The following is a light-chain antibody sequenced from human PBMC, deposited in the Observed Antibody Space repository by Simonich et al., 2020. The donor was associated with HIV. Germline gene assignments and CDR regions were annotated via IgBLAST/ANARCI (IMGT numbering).Light chain of an antibody. CDR2: EDN. CDR3: QSYDSSNQV. CDR1: SGSIARNY. V-gene: IGLV6-57*03. Sequence: NFMLTQPHSVSESPGKTVTISCTRSSGSIARNYVQWYQQRPGSAPTTVFYEDNQRPSGVPDRFSGSIDSSSNSASLTISGLKTEDEADYYCQSYDSSNQVFGGGTKLTVL. J-gene: IGLJ3*02.